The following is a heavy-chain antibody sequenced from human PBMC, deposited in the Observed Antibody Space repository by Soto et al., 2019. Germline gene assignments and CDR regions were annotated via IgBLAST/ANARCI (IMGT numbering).Heavy chain of an antibody. CDR3: GREGFTSGPVLGMDV. CDR1: GYTFTSYG. Sequence: ASVKVSCKASGYTFTSYGISWVRQAPGQGLEWMGWISAYNGNTNYAQKLQGRVTMTTDTSTSTVYMELSSLRSEDTAVYYCGREGFTSGPVLGMDVWGQGTRVTVS. J-gene: IGHJ6*02. V-gene: IGHV1-18*01. CDR2: ISAYNGNT. D-gene: IGHD6-25*01.